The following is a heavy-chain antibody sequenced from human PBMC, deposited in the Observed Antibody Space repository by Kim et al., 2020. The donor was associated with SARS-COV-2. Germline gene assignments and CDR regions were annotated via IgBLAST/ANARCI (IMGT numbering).Heavy chain of an antibody. J-gene: IGHJ3*02. V-gene: IGHV4-61*02. CDR3: AGTHGGFGNDAFDI. D-gene: IGHD3-10*01. CDR2: CDTSGST. CDR1: GGSISSDTYY. Sequence: SETLSLTCTVYGGSISSDTYYWSWIRQPAGKGLEWIGRCDTSGSTRYNPSLRSRVTIPVDTSKNQFFLKLTSVTAADTAVYYCAGTHGGFGNDAFDIWGQGTRVTVSS.